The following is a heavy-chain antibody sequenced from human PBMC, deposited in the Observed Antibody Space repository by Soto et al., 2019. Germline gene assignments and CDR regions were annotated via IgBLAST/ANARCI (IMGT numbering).Heavy chain of an antibody. CDR1: GGSISSSSDY. Sequence: SETLSLTWTVSGGSISSSSDYRGWIRQPPGKGLEWIGSSYYSGSTYYNPSLKSRDTISVDTSKNQFSLKLSSVTAADTAVYYCARSYDTSSYYHAFDIWGQGTMVTVSS. J-gene: IGHJ3*02. V-gene: IGHV4-39*07. D-gene: IGHD3-22*01. CDR2: SYYSGST. CDR3: ARSYDTSSYYHAFDI.